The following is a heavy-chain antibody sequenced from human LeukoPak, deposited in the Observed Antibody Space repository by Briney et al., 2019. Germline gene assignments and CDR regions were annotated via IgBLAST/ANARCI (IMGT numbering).Heavy chain of an antibody. J-gene: IGHJ1*01. D-gene: IGHD3-22*01. V-gene: IGHV3-48*03. CDR3: PGAWHFDERSGYFHL. CDR2: INSRSSTI. CDR1: RFTFSSYE. Sequence: GGSLRLSCAASRFTFSSYEMNWVRQAPGKGLAWISYINSRSSTIYYADSVKGRFTISRDNVKNSLYLQMNSLRTEDTAIYYCPGAWHFDERSGYFHLWGQGSLVTVSS.